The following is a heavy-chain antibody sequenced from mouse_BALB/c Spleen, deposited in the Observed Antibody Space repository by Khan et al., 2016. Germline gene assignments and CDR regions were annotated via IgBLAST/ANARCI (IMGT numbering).Heavy chain of an antibody. CDR2: IHPGGGGS. V-gene: IGHV1-15*01. J-gene: IGHJ2*01. D-gene: IGHD2-4*01. CDR1: GYTFTDYE. CDR3: AKGLRRGYYFDS. Sequence: QVQLKESGAELVRPGASVKLSCKALGYTFTDYEMHWVKQTPVHGLEWIGAIHPGGGGSAYNQKSKVRATLTADKSSSTAYMELSSLTSEDSAVYYCAKGLRRGYYFDSWGQGTTLTVSS.